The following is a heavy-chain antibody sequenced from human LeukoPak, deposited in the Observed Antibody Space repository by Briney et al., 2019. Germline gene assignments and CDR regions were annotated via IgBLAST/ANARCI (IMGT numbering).Heavy chain of an antibody. V-gene: IGHV3-48*04. J-gene: IGHJ4*02. Sequence: PGGSLRLSCAASGFTFRSYSMNWVRQALGKGLEWVSYISSSSSIIYHADSVKGRFTISRDNAKNSLYLQMNSLRAEDTAVYYCARDRNTDFWSGYYTNYFDYWGQGTLVTVSS. CDR1: GFTFRSYS. CDR3: ARDRNTDFWSGYYTNYFDY. CDR2: ISSSSSII. D-gene: IGHD3-3*01.